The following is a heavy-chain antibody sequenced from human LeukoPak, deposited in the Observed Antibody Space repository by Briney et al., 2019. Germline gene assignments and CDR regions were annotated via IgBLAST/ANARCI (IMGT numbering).Heavy chain of an antibody. V-gene: IGHV3-11*01. CDR2: ISSSGSTI. CDR3: ARGSADLVVTNADAFDI. J-gene: IGHJ3*02. Sequence: PGGSLRLSCAASGFTFSDYYMSWIRQAPGKGLEWVSYISSSGSTIYYADSVKGRFTISRDNAKNSLYLQMNSLRAEDTAVYYCARGSADLVVTNADAFDIWGQGTMVTVSS. CDR1: GFTFSDYY. D-gene: IGHD2-8*02.